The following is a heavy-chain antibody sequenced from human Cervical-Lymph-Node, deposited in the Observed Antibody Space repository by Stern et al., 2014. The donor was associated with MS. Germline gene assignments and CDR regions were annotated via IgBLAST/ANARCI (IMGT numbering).Heavy chain of an antibody. CDR3: ALGGFGHYFEY. V-gene: IGHV1-69*01. Sequence: VQLVESSADVQKPVSSVNVSCRASGGTFSSSDISWVPQPPWQGLEWMGGIIPIIGTATYAQKYQDRVTITADESTSTAYMELSSLRSEDTAIYYCALGGFGHYFEYWGQGTLVTVAS. CDR1: GGTFSSSD. D-gene: IGHD3-10*01. CDR2: IIPIIGTA. J-gene: IGHJ4*02.